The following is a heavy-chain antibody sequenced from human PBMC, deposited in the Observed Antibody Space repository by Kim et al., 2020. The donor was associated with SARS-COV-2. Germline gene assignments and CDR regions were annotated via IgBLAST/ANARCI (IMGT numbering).Heavy chain of an antibody. CDR3: AREVGTMTTPLLWAEPNWFDP. Sequence: GESLKISCKGSGYSFTSYRIGWVRQMPGKGLEWMGIIYPGDSDTRYSPSFQGQVTISADKSISTAYLQWSSLKASDTAMYYCAREVGTMTTPLLWAEPNWFDPWGQRTLVTVSS. CDR1: GYSFTSYR. J-gene: IGHJ5*02. D-gene: IGHD3-10*01. CDR2: IYPGDSDT. V-gene: IGHV5-51*01.